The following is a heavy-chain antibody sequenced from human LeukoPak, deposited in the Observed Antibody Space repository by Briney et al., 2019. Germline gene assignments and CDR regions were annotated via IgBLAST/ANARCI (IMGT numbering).Heavy chain of an antibody. Sequence: PGGSLRLSCAASGFTFSNYGMHWVRQAPGKGLEWVAGIWYDGSKRNHADSVKGRFTIFRDDSKNTLYLQMNSLRDEDTAVYSCARALSYGSLEFWGQGTLVTVSS. CDR1: GFTFSNYG. CDR2: IWYDGSKR. CDR3: ARALSYGSLEF. V-gene: IGHV3-33*01. D-gene: IGHD3-10*01. J-gene: IGHJ4*02.